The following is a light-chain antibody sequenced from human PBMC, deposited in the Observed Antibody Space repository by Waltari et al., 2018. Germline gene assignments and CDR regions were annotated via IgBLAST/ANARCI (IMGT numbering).Light chain of an antibody. J-gene: IGLJ3*02. Sequence: QSALTQPASVSGSPGQSINISCTGTNRAIGCYKFCSWYQQHPAKAPKLMIFDVTNRPSGVSDRFSGSKSGNTASLTISGLQADDEAVYYCSSYTSNSTLGVFGGGTRLTVL. CDR3: SSYTSNSTLGV. CDR1: NRAIGCYKF. V-gene: IGLV2-14*03. CDR2: DVT.